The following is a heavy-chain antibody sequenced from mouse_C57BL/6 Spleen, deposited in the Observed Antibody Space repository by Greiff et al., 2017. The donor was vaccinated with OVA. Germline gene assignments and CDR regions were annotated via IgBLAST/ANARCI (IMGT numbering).Heavy chain of an antibody. CDR3: ARHDGGIFYAMDY. J-gene: IGHJ4*01. Sequence: QVQLQESGAELVKPGASVKLSCKASGYTFTDYTIHWVKQRPGQGLEWIGWFYPGSGSTKYNDNFKDKATLTADTSSSTVYMELSSLTSEDSAVYFCARHDGGIFYAMDYWGQGTSVTVSS. CDR1: GYTFTDYT. CDR2: FYPGSGST. D-gene: IGHD1-1*01. V-gene: IGHV1-62-2*01.